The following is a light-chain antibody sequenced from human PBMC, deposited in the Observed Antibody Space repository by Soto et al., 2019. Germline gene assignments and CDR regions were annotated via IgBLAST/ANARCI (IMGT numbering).Light chain of an antibody. CDR1: SGHSNYA. CDR3: QTWGSGIVV. V-gene: IGLV4-69*01. J-gene: IGLJ2*01. CDR2: LNSDGSH. Sequence: QSVLTQSPSASASLGASVKLTCTLSSGHSNYAIAWHQQQSEKGPRYLMNLNSDGSHSKGDGIPDRFSGSSSGAERSLTISSLQSEDEADYYCQTWGSGIVVFGGGTKLTVL.